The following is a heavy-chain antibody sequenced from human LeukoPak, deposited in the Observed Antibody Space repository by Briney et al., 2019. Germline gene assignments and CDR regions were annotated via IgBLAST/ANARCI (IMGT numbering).Heavy chain of an antibody. D-gene: IGHD3-22*01. CDR1: GYTFTSYG. CDR3: ARGFPIVFRTSIKDAFDI. CDR2: ISAYNGNT. Sequence: ASVKVSCKASGYTFTSYGISWVRQAPGQGLEWMGWISAYNGNTNYAQKLQGRATMTTDTSTSTAYMELRSLRSDDTAVYYCARGFPIVFRTSIKDAFDIWGQGTMVTVS. V-gene: IGHV1-18*01. J-gene: IGHJ3*02.